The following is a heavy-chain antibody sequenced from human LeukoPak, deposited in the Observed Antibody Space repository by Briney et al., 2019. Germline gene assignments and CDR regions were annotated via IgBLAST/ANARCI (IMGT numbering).Heavy chain of an antibody. CDR3: AGGTHEWYGTDY. Sequence: GGSLTLSCAASGFTFSSYSMNWVRQAPGKGLEWVSYISSSSSYTNYADSVKGRFTISRDNAKNSLYLQMNSLRAEDTAVYYCAGGTHEWYGTDYWGQGTLVTVSS. D-gene: IGHD3-10*01. CDR1: GFTFSSYS. V-gene: IGHV3-21*05. J-gene: IGHJ4*02. CDR2: ISSSSSYT.